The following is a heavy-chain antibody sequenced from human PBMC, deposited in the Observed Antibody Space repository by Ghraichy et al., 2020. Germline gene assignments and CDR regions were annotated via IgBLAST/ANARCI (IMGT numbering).Heavy chain of an antibody. V-gene: IGHV3-23*01. Sequence: GESLNISCAASGFSFSTHAMAWVRQAPGKGLEWVSGISDSGISTNSADSVKGRFTISRDSSKSTLFLQMNSLRAEDTAVYYCARGLRITPRVYDYWGQGTLVTVSS. J-gene: IGHJ4*02. CDR1: GFSFSTHA. D-gene: IGHD6-6*01. CDR3: ARGLRITPRVYDY. CDR2: ISDSGIST.